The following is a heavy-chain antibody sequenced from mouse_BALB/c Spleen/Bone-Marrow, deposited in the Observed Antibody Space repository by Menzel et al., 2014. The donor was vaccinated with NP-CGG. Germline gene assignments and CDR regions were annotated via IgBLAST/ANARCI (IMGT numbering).Heavy chain of an antibody. CDR2: IDPDDSET. Sequence: VKLMESGAELVRPGASVKLSCKASGNTFTNYWMSWVKQRPEQGLEWIGRIDPDDSETHYNQKFKDKAILTVDKSSSTAYMQLSSLTSEDSAVYYCVHFGFAYWGQGTLVTASA. V-gene: IGHV1-52*01. CDR3: VHFGFAY. CDR1: GNTFTNYW. J-gene: IGHJ3*01.